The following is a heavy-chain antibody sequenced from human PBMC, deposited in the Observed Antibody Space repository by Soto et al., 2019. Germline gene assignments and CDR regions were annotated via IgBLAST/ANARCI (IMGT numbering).Heavy chain of an antibody. Sequence: GGSLRLSCAASGFTFSSYGTHWVRQAPGKGLEWVAVISYDGSNKYYADSVKGRFTISRNNSKNTLYLQMNSLRAEDTAVYYCAKDYGGSHGLNSWGQGTLVTVS. J-gene: IGHJ4*02. CDR2: ISYDGSNK. CDR3: AKDYGGSHGLNS. V-gene: IGHV3-30*18. CDR1: GFTFSSYG. D-gene: IGHD2-15*01.